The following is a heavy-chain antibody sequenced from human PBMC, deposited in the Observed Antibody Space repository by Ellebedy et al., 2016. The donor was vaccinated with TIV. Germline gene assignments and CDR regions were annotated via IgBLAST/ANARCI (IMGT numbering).Heavy chain of an antibody. D-gene: IGHD6-19*01. CDR2: ISALNGNI. CDR1: GYTFGAFG. CDR3: ARSTSIAVAGAED. J-gene: IGHJ4*02. V-gene: IGHV1-18*04. Sequence: ASVKVSCXASGYTFGAFGVIWVRQAPGQGLEWMGWISALNGNIHYAQKFQGRVTMTTDTATSTAYMELKSLRSDDTAVYFCARSTSIAVAGAEDWGQGTLVTVPS.